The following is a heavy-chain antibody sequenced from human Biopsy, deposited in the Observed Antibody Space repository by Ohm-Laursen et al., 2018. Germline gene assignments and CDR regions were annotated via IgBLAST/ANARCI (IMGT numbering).Heavy chain of an antibody. V-gene: IGHV1-18*04. D-gene: IGHD1-26*01. Sequence: ASVKVSCNASGYTFTTYGISWVRQAPGQGLEWMGWIRTDNGATDYAQNLQGRVTMNTDTSAATAYMELRSLRSDDTAVYYCARGVVGRGASFFDFWGQGTSVTVSS. CDR3: ARGVVGRGASFFDF. CDR1: GYTFTTYG. J-gene: IGHJ4*02. CDR2: IRTDNGAT.